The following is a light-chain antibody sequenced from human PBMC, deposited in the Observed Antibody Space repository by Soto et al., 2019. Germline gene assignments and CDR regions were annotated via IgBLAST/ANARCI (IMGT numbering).Light chain of an antibody. V-gene: IGLV2-14*03. Sequence: QSVLTQPASVSGSPGQSITISCTGTSSDVGGYSYISWYQHNPGRAPKLMIYDVSNRPSGVSDRFSGSKSGNTASLTISRLQAEDEADYYCSSYTTSSTYVFGSGTKVTVL. CDR2: DVS. CDR3: SSYTTSSTYV. J-gene: IGLJ1*01. CDR1: SSDVGGYSY.